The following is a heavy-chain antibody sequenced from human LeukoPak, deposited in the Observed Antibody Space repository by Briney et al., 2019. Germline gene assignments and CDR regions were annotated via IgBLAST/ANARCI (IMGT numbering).Heavy chain of an antibody. D-gene: IGHD2/OR15-2a*01. J-gene: IGHJ5*02. CDR1: GYTFTGYY. CDR2: IIPILGIA. CDR3: GRHTSMGVPLDILEKWFDT. V-gene: IGHV1-69*02. Sequence: SVKVSCKASGYTFTGYYIDWVRQAPGQGLEWMGRIIPILGIANYAQKFQGRVTITADKSTSTAYMELSSLRSEDTAVYYCGRHTSMGVPLDILEKWFDTWGQGTLVTVSS.